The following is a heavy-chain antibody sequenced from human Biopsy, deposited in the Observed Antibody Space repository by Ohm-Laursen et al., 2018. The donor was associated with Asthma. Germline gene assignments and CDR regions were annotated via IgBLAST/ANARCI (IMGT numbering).Heavy chain of an antibody. CDR3: ARDPAGYYYFDY. V-gene: IGHV3-53*01. CDR1: GFTVSRDH. CDR2: IYSGGTS. J-gene: IGHJ4*02. D-gene: IGHD3-22*01. Sequence: SLRLSCAASGFTVSRDHMFWVRQAPGKGLEWVSVIYSGGTSHTADSVRGRFTISRDNSNTVYLQMNSLRAEDTAVYYCARDPAGYYYFDYWGQGTLVTVSS.